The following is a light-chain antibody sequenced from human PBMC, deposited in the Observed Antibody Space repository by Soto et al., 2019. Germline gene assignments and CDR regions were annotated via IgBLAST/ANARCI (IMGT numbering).Light chain of an antibody. CDR2: TTS. V-gene: IGKV1-39*01. Sequence: DIQMTQSPSSLSASVGDRVTITCRASQSIGSYLNWYQQKPGKAPKLLMFTTSSLQSGVPSRFGGSGSGTDFTFTISSLQPEDVATYYCQQTYRLETFGQGTKVEMK. CDR1: QSIGSY. J-gene: IGKJ1*01. CDR3: QQTYRLET.